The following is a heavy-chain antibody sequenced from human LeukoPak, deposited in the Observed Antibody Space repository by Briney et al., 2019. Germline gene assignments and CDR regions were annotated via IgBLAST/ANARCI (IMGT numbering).Heavy chain of an antibody. CDR1: GGSFSGYY. CDR2: INHSGST. D-gene: IGHD2-21*02. J-gene: IGHJ4*02. Sequence: SETLSLTCAVYGGSFSGYYWSWIRQPPGKGLEWIGEINHSGSTNYNPSLKSRVTISVDTSKNQFSLKLSSVTAADTAVYYCARRLLLFRNYLDYWGQGTLVTVSS. V-gene: IGHV4-34*01. CDR3: ARRLLLFRNYLDY.